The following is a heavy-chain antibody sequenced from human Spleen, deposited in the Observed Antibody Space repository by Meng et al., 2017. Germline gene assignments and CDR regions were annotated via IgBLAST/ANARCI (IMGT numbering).Heavy chain of an antibody. Sequence: ASVKVSCKVSGYTLTELSMHWVRQAPGKGLEWMGGFDPEDGETIYAQKFQGRVTMTEDTSTDTAYMELSSLRSEDTAVYYCVRDWGGLAMFDYWGQGTLVTVSS. J-gene: IGHJ4*02. D-gene: IGHD3-16*01. CDR2: FDPEDGET. CDR3: VRDWGGLAMFDY. CDR1: GYTLTELS. V-gene: IGHV1-24*01.